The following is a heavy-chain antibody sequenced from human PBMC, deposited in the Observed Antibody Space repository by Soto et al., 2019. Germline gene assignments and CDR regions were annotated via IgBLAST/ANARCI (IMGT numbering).Heavy chain of an antibody. D-gene: IGHD2-21*02. CDR3: ARDRLVFRVVTPTNWFDP. CDR1: GYTFTSYA. Sequence: ASVKVSCKASGYTFTSYAMHWVRQAPGQRLEWMGWINAGNGNTKYSQKFQGRVTITRDTSASTAYMELSSLRSEDTAVYYCARDRLVFRVVTPTNWFDPWGQGTLVTVSS. V-gene: IGHV1-3*01. CDR2: INAGNGNT. J-gene: IGHJ5*02.